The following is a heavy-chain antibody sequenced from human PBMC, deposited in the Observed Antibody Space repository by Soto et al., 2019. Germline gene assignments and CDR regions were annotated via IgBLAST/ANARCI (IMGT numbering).Heavy chain of an antibody. CDR1: GFTFSSYA. CDR2: IRDSGGST. J-gene: IGHJ4*02. CDR3: ARDANWYFDY. Sequence: GGSLRLSCAASGFTFSSYAMSWVRQAPGKGLEWVSVIRDSGGSTYYADSVKGRFTISRDNSKNTLYLQMNSLRVEDTAVYYCARDANWYFDYWGQGTLVTVSS. V-gene: IGHV3-23*01.